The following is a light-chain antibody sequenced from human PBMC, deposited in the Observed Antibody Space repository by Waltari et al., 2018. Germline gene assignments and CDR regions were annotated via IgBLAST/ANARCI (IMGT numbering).Light chain of an antibody. CDR1: QGIGTW. CDR3: QQGNSFPPT. V-gene: IGKV1-12*01. J-gene: IGKJ1*01. CDR2: GAS. Sequence: DIQMTQSPSSVSASVGDRVTITCRASQGIGTWLAWYQQKPGKAPKVLIYGASTLLTGVPSRFSGSGSGTEFTLTITGLQPEDIATYFCQQGNSFPPTFGQGTRVEV.